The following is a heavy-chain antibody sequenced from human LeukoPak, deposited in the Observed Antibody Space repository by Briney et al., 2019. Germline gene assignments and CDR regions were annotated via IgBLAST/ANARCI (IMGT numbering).Heavy chain of an antibody. CDR3: ARDRRGGYSYGLGY. V-gene: IGHV3-20*04. CDR1: GFTFDDYG. D-gene: IGHD5-18*01. J-gene: IGHJ4*02. CDR2: INWNGGST. Sequence: GGSLRLSCAASGFTFDDYGLSWARQAPGKGLEWVSTINWNGGSTGYADSVKGRFTISRDNAKNSLYLQMNSLRAEDTALYYCARDRRGGYSYGLGYWGQGTLVTVSS.